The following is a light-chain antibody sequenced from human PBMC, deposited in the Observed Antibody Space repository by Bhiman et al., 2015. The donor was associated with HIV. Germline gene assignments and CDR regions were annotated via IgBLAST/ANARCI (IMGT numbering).Light chain of an antibody. CDR1: SSDVGGYNY. Sequence: QSALTQPASASGSPGQSVTISCTGTSSDVGGYNYVSWYQQYPGKAPQLMIYDVSKRPSGVSNRFSGSKSGNTASLTISGLQAEDEADYYCSSYTISSTYVFGSGTKVTVL. CDR2: DVS. CDR3: SSYTISSTYV. V-gene: IGLV2-14*01. J-gene: IGLJ1*01.